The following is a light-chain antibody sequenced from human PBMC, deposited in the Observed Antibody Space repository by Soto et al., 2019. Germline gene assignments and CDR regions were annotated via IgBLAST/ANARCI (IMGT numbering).Light chain of an antibody. V-gene: IGKV1-5*01. Sequence: DIQMTQSPSTLSASVGDRVTITCRASQSISNWLAWYQQKAGRAPKLLIYDASSLETGVPSRFRCSGSGTEFTLTISSLQPDDFASYYCQQYNSYSPITFGPGTKVDIK. CDR3: QQYNSYSPIT. J-gene: IGKJ3*01. CDR2: DAS. CDR1: QSISNW.